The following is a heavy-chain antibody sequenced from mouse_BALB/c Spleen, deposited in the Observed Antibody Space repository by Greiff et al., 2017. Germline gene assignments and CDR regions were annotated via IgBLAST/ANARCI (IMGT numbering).Heavy chain of an antibody. Sequence: EVQGVESGGGLVKPGGSLKLSCAASGFTFSSYAMSWVRQTPEKRLEWVASISSGGSTYYPDSVKGRFTISRDNARNILYLQMSSLRSEDTAMYYCARKPIYDGPQFDDWGQGTTLTVSS. CDR1: GFTFSSYA. J-gene: IGHJ2*01. V-gene: IGHV5-6-5*01. CDR2: ISSGGST. D-gene: IGHD2-3*01. CDR3: ARKPIYDGPQFDD.